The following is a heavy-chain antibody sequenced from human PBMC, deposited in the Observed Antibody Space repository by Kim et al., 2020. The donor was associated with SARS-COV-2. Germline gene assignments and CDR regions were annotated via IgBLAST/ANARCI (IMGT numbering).Heavy chain of an antibody. J-gene: IGHJ4*02. V-gene: IGHV3-23*01. CDR1: GFTFSSYV. D-gene: IGHD6-19*01. CDR3: AKGSISGWSSMGGSQVY. CDR2: ISGSGDST. Sequence: GGSLRLSCAASGFTFSSYVMYWVRQAPGKGLEWVSVISGSGDSTYYADSVKGRFTISRDNSKNMLYLQMSSLRAEDTAVYYCAKGSISGWSSMGGSQVYWGQGTLVTVSS.